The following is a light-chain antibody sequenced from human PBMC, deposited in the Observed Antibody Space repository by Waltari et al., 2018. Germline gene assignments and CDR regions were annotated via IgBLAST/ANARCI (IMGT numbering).Light chain of an antibody. J-gene: IGKJ2*01. Sequence: EIVLTQSPGTLSLSPGERATLSCRASQSVSSDYLAWYQQKPGQAPRLLISAASSRATVIPDRFSGSGSGTHFTLTIGRLEPEDFAVYYCQQYSSSLYTFGQGTKVEI. CDR2: AAS. CDR3: QQYSSSLYT. CDR1: QSVSSDY. V-gene: IGKV3-20*01.